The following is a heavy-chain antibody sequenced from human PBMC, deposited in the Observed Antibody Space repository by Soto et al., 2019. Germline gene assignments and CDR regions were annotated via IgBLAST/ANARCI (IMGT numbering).Heavy chain of an antibody. Sequence: QVQLQESGPGLVKSSQTLSLTCVASGVSITSGGYYWTWIRQHPGKGLEWIGNIYYNVTTFYHPSLESRVTISVDTSKNQFSLRLSSVTAADTAVYFCARGGGSSLAFHIWGQGTVVTVSP. J-gene: IGHJ3*02. CDR3: ARGGGSSLAFHI. D-gene: IGHD1-26*01. CDR2: IYYNVTT. CDR1: GVSITSGGYY. V-gene: IGHV4-31*11.